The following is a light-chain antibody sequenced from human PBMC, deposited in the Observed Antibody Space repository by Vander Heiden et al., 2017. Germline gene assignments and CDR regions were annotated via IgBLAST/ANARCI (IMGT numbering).Light chain of an antibody. CDR1: SAHSDYS. V-gene: IGLV4-69*01. J-gene: IGLJ2*01. CDR3: QTWGTGIQV. Sequence: VVTQSPSASASLGASVKLTCTLSSAHSDYSVAWHQQRPDKGPRLLMRIYSNGEDYKGDGIPDRFSGSSSGAERYLTISSLQSEDEADYYCQTWGTGIQVFGGGTKLTVL. CDR2: IYSNGED.